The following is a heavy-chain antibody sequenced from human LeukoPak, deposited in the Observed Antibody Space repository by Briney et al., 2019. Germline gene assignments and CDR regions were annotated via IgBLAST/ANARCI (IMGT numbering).Heavy chain of an antibody. D-gene: IGHD6-13*01. V-gene: IGHV3-15*01. CDR2: IKSKTDGGTT. J-gene: IGHJ4*02. Sequence: GGSLRLSCAASGFTFTNAWMNWVRQAPGKGLEWVGRIKSKTDGGTTDYAAPVEGRFTISGDDSETTVYLRMNSLKTEDTAVYYCTTGYASSWYVWGQGTLVTVSS. CDR1: GFTFTNAW. CDR3: TTGYASSWYV.